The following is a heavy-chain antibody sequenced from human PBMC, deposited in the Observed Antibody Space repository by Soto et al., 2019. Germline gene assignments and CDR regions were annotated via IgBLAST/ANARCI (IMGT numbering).Heavy chain of an antibody. CDR3: AREGSDYFDTSDYLSTNRFDP. J-gene: IGHJ5*02. CDR2: ISYDGSHK. Sequence: GGSLRLSCAASGFTFSSCAMHWVRQAPGKGLEWVALISYDGSHKHYEDSVKGRFTISRDNSKNTISLRMNSLRSEDTAVYYCAREGSDYFDTSDYLSTNRFDPWGQGTLVTVSS. D-gene: IGHD3-22*01. V-gene: IGHV3-30*04. CDR1: GFTFSSCA.